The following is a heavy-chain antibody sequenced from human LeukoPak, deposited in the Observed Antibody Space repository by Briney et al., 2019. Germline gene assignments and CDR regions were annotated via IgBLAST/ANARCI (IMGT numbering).Heavy chain of an antibody. CDR1: GYTFTGYY. CDR2: INPNSGGT. V-gene: IGHV1-2*02. D-gene: IGHD2-15*01. CDR3: AREVRCSGGSCPELNWFDP. Sequence: ASVKVSCKASGYTFTGYYMHWVRQAPGQGLEWMGWINPNSGGTNYAQKFQGRVTMTTDTSTSTAYMELRSLRSDDTAVYYCAREVRCSGGSCPELNWFDPWGQGTLVTVSS. J-gene: IGHJ5*02.